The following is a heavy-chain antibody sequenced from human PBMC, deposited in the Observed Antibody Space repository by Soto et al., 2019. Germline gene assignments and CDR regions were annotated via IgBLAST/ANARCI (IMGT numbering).Heavy chain of an antibody. J-gene: IGHJ4*02. V-gene: IGHV3-48*03. D-gene: IGHD3-22*01. Sequence: GGSLRLSCAASGFTFSSYGMNWVRQAPGKGLEWVSYISSSGSTIYYADSVKGRFTISRDNAKNSLYLQMNSLRAEDTAVYYCARDLKYYYDSSGYYYDYWGQGTLVTVSS. CDR1: GFTFSSYG. CDR2: ISSSGSTI. CDR3: ARDLKYYYDSSGYYYDY.